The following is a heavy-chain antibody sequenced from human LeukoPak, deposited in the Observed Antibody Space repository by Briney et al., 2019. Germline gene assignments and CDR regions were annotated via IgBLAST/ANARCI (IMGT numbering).Heavy chain of an antibody. CDR1: GFTFSGSA. Sequence: GGSLRLSCAASGFTFSGSAMHWVRQASGKGLEWVGRIRSKANSYATAYAASVKGRFTISRDDSKNTAYLQMNSLKTEDTAVYYCTRQLTIFGSSNWFDPWGQGTLVTVSS. CDR2: IRSKANSYAT. V-gene: IGHV3-73*01. J-gene: IGHJ5*02. CDR3: TRQLTIFGSSNWFDP. D-gene: IGHD3-3*01.